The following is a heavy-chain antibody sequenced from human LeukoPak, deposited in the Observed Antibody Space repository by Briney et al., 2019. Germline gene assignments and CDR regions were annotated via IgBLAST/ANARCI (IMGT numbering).Heavy chain of an antibody. Sequence: SETPSLTCTVSGGSISSYYWSWIRQPPGKGLEWIGYIYYSGSTNYNPSLKSRVTISVDTSKNQFSLKLSSVTAADTAVYYCARDLYDAFDIWGQGTMVTVSS. CDR1: GGSISSYY. J-gene: IGHJ3*02. V-gene: IGHV4-59*01. CDR3: ARDLYDAFDI. CDR2: IYYSGST.